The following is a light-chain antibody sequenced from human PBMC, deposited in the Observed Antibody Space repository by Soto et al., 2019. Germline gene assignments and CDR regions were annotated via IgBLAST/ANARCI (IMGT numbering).Light chain of an antibody. CDR2: ATS. CDR3: QQYDTSPFT. V-gene: IGKV3-20*01. J-gene: IGKJ3*01. Sequence: EIVLTQSPGTLSLSPGERATLSCRASQSISSSYLAWYQHKPGQAPRLLLFATSIRATGIPDRISGSGSGTDFTLSISRQEPEDFAVYYCQQYDTSPFTFGPGTKVDIK. CDR1: QSISSSY.